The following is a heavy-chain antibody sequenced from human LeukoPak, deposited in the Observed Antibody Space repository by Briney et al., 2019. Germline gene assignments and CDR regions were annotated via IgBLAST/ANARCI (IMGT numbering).Heavy chain of an antibody. V-gene: IGHV3-64D*06. CDR1: GFTFSSYA. CDR2: ISSNGGST. J-gene: IGHJ4*02. D-gene: IGHD5-12*01. CDR3: VKDSGYDFLDY. Sequence: GGSLRLSCSASGFTFSSYAMHWVRQAPGKGLEYVSAISSNGGSTYYADSEKGRFTISRDNSKNTLYLQMSSLRAEDTAVYYCVKDSGYDFLDYWGQGTLVTVSS.